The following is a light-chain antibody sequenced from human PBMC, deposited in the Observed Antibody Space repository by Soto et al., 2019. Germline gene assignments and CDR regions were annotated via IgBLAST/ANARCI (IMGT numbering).Light chain of an antibody. J-gene: IGKJ1*01. V-gene: IGKV3-20*01. Sequence: EIVLTQSPGTLSLSPGERATLSCRASQSVSRSYLAWYQQKPGQAPRLLIYDASSRANGIPDRFSGSGSGTDFALTITKLETEDFAVSYCQPYGSAPQTFGQGTKVEIK. CDR3: QPYGSAPQT. CDR1: QSVSRSY. CDR2: DAS.